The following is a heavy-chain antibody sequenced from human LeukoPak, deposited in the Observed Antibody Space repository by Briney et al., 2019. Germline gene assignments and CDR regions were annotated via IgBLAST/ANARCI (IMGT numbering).Heavy chain of an antibody. CDR1: GFTFSTYN. D-gene: IGHD3-3*01. Sequence: GGSLRLSCAASGFTFSTYNMNWVRQAPGKGLEWVSSISSSSGHIYYADSVKGRFTISRDNAKNSLYLQMNSLRAEDTAVYYCAPDTIFGAYWGQGTLVTVSP. V-gene: IGHV3-21*01. CDR2: ISSSSGHI. J-gene: IGHJ4*02. CDR3: APDTIFGAY.